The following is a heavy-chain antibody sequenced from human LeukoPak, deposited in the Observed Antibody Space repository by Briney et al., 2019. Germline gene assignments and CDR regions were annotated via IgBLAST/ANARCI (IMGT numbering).Heavy chain of an antibody. CDR2: ISSNGGST. J-gene: IGHJ4*02. Sequence: PGGSLRLSCAASGFTFSSYAMHWVRQAPGKGLEYVSAISSNGGSTYYANSVKGRFTISRDNSKNTLYLQMGSLRAEDMAVYYCARTSVDGTIWGQGTLVTVSS. V-gene: IGHV3-64*01. CDR1: GFTFSSYA. CDR3: ARTSVDGTI. D-gene: IGHD6-19*01.